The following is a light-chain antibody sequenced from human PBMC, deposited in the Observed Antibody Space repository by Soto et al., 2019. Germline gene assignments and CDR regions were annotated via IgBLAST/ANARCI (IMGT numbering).Light chain of an antibody. CDR1: SNNY. J-gene: IGLJ2*01. CDR2: EVT. CDR3: NSYAGNNNIL. V-gene: IGLV2-8*01. Sequence: QSALTQPPSASGALGQAGTISCTGFSNNYVSWYQQHPDKAPKLMIYEVTKRPSGVTDRFSGSKSGDTASLTVSGLQAEYEADYYCNSYAGNNNILFGGGTKLTVL.